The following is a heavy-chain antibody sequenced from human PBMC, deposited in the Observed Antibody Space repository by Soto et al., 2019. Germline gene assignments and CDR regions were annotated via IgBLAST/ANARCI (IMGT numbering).Heavy chain of an antibody. D-gene: IGHD3-16*01. CDR3: ARVGGSSAPITNWFDP. V-gene: IGHV1-69*01. J-gene: IGHJ5*02. CDR2: TIPIFGTA. Sequence: QVQLVQSGAEVKKPGSSVKVSCKASGGTFSSYAISWVRQAPGQGLEWMGGTIPIFGTANYAQKFQGRVTITADEFTSTAYMELSSLRSEDTAVYYCARVGGSSAPITNWFDPWGQGTLVTVSS. CDR1: GGTFSSYA.